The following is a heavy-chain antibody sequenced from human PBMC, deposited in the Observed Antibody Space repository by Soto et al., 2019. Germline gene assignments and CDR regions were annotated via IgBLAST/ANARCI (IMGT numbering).Heavy chain of an antibody. J-gene: IGHJ4*02. Sequence: QVQLVQSGAEVKKPGASVKVSCKASGYTFTSYGISWVRQAPGQGLEWMGWISAYNGNTNYAQKLQGRVTMTTHTSTSTAYMELRSLRSDDTAVYYCARAIAYCGGDCYSVAGYWGQGTLVTVSS. CDR1: GYTFTSYG. D-gene: IGHD2-21*02. CDR2: ISAYNGNT. V-gene: IGHV1-18*01. CDR3: ARAIAYCGGDCYSVAGY.